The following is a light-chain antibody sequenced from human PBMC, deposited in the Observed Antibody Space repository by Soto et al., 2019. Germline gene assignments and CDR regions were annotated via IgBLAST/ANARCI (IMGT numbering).Light chain of an antibody. Sequence: AIQMTQSPSSLSASVGDRVTITCRASQGIGNDLGWYQQKPGKAPKVLIYAASSLQSGVPSRFSGSGSGTDFTLTISSLQPEDFATYYCLQDHNYPRTFGLGTKVEIK. CDR2: AAS. J-gene: IGKJ1*01. CDR1: QGIGND. CDR3: LQDHNYPRT. V-gene: IGKV1-6*01.